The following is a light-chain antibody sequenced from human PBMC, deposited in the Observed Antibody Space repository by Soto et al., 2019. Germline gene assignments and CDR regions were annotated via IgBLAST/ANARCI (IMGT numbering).Light chain of an antibody. V-gene: IGLV1-44*01. J-gene: IGLJ3*02. CDR2: SDD. CDR1: SSNIGSRT. Sequence: QSVLTQPPSASGTPGQRVTISCSGSSSNIGSRTVDWYQQLPGAAPKLLIYSDDQRPSGVPDRFSAFKSGTSASLAISGLQSADEADYYCAAWDDRLNGRVFGGGTQLTVL. CDR3: AAWDDRLNGRV.